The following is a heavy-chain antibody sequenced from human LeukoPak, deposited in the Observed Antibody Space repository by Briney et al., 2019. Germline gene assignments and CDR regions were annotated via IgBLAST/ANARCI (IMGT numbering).Heavy chain of an antibody. Sequence: GGSLRLSCAASGFTFSSYTMHWVRQAPGKGLEWVAVISYDGSNKYYADSVKGRFTISRDNSKNTLYLQMNSLRAEDTAVYYCAKDRVYADNWFDPWGQGTLVTVSS. CDR2: ISYDGSNK. CDR3: AKDRVYADNWFDP. J-gene: IGHJ5*02. V-gene: IGHV3-30*04. CDR1: GFTFSSYT. D-gene: IGHD2-8*01.